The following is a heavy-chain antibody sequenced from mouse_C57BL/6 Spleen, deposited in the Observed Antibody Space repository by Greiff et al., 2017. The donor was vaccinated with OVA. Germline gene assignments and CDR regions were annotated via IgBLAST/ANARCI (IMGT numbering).Heavy chain of an antibody. D-gene: IGHD1-1*01. CDR1: GYTFTDYN. V-gene: IGHV1-18*01. Sequence: VQLKESGPELVKPGASVKIPCKASGYTFTDYNMDWVKQSHGKSLEWIGDINPNNGGTIYNQKFKGKATLTVDKSSSTAYMELRSLTSEDTAVYYCARRGIPYYYGSSRGFDYWGQGTTLTVSS. J-gene: IGHJ2*01. CDR2: INPNNGGT. CDR3: ARRGIPYYYGSSRGFDY.